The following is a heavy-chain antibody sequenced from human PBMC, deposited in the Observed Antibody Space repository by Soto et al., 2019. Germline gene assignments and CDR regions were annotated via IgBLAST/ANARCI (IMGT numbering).Heavy chain of an antibody. Sequence: ASVKVSCKASGYSFSDYHIHWVRQAPGQGLEWMARINPNTGATNSAQKFQGRVTMTRDSSINTAFMEFTSLKSDDTAVYYCARDGDFWSVYSPRGGCTGFVYWGQGMLVTVSS. CDR3: ARDGDFWSVYSPRGGCTGFVY. J-gene: IGHJ4*02. D-gene: IGHD3-3*01. V-gene: IGHV1-2*06. CDR2: INPNTGAT. CDR1: GYSFSDYH.